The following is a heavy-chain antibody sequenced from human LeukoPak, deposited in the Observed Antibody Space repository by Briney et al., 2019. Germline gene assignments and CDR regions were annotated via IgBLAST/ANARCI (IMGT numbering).Heavy chain of an antibody. Sequence: ASVKVSCKASGYTFTGYYMHWVRQAPGQGLEWMGRINPNSGGTNYAQKFQGRVTMARDTSISTAYMELSRLRSDDTAVYYCARSGALYSSGELFDYWGQGTLVTVSS. D-gene: IGHD6-19*01. J-gene: IGHJ4*02. V-gene: IGHV1-2*06. CDR2: INPNSGGT. CDR1: GYTFTGYY. CDR3: ARSGALYSSGELFDY.